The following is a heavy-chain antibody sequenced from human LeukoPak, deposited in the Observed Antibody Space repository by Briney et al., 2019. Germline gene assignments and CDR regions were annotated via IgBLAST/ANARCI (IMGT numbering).Heavy chain of an antibody. CDR1: GYTFTSYD. CDR2: MIPNSGNT. V-gene: IGHV1-8*03. CDR3: ARTPHLYDFLSGYLPYYYYYYMDV. Sequence: ASVKVSCKASGYTFTSYDINWVRQATGQGLDWMGWMIPNSGNTGYAQKFQGRVTITRNTSISTAYMELSSLRSEDTAVYYCARTPHLYDFLSGYLPYYYYYYMDVWGKGTTVTVSS. D-gene: IGHD3-3*01. J-gene: IGHJ6*03.